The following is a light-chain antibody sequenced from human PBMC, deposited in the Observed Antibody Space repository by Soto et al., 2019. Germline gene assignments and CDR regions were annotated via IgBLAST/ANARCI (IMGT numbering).Light chain of an antibody. CDR2: DVS. CDR1: SSDVGGYNY. V-gene: IGLV2-14*01. CDR3: SSYTSSSTLLYV. Sequence: QSVLTQPASVSGSPGQSFTISGPGTSSDVGGYNYVSWYQQHPGKAPKLMIYDVSNRPSGVSNRFSGSKSGNTASLTISGLQAEDEADYYCSSYTSSSTLLYVFGTGTKLTVL. J-gene: IGLJ1*01.